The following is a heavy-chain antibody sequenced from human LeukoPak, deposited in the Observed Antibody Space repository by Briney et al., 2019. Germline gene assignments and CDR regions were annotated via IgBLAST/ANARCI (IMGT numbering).Heavy chain of an antibody. CDR2: ISSSGSTI. CDR1: GFAFSDYY. CDR3: AKDISLAYCGGDCWYYFDY. J-gene: IGHJ4*02. D-gene: IGHD2-21*02. Sequence: GGSLRLSCAASGFAFSDYYMSWIRQAPGRGLEWVSYISSSGSTIYYADSVKGRFTISRDNSKNTLYLQMNSLRAEDTAVYYCAKDISLAYCGGDCWYYFDYWGQGTLVTVSS. V-gene: IGHV3-11*01.